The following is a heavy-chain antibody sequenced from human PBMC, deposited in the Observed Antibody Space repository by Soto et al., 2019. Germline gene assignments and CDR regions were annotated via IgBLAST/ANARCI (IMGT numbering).Heavy chain of an antibody. V-gene: IGHV5-51*01. CDR2: IYPGDSDT. J-gene: IGHJ4*02. Sequence: ASVKVSCKSSGYSFTSYWIGWVRQMPGEGLEWMGIIYPGDSDTRYSPSFQGQVTISADKSISTAYLQWSSLKASDTAMYYCAGGPTTYYYGSGSPYFDYWGQGTLVTVSS. CDR1: GYSFTSYW. D-gene: IGHD3-10*01. CDR3: AGGPTTYYYGSGSPYFDY.